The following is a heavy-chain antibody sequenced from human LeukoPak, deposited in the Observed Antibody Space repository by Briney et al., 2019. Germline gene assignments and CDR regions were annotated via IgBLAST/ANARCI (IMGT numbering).Heavy chain of an antibody. CDR1: GYFISSGYY. J-gene: IGHJ2*01. D-gene: IGHD4-17*01. Sequence: PSETLSLTRAVSGYFISSGYYWGWIRQPPGKGLEWIGSIYHSGSTYYNPSLKSRVTISVDTSKNQCSLKLSSVTAADTAVYYCARRDGDYWYFDLWGRGTLVTVSS. CDR3: ARRDGDYWYFDL. CDR2: IYHSGST. V-gene: IGHV4-38-2*01.